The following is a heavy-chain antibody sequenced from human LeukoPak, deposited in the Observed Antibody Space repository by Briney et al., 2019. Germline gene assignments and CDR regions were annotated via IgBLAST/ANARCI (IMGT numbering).Heavy chain of an antibody. Sequence: GGSLRPSCAASGFSFSSYWMSWVRQAPGKGLEWVANIKQDGSEKYYVDSAKGRFTISRDNAKNSLYLQMNSLRAEDTAVYYCATDLGSSRPNFWGQGTLVTVSS. CDR2: IKQDGSEK. CDR3: ATDLGSSRPNF. J-gene: IGHJ4*02. CDR1: GFSFSSYW. D-gene: IGHD6-13*01. V-gene: IGHV3-7*01.